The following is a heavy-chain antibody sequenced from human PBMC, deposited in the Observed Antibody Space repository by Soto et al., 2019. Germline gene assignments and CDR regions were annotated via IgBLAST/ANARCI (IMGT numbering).Heavy chain of an antibody. CDR2: INAGNGNT. V-gene: IGHV1-3*01. CDR1: GYTFTSYA. CDR3: ARGGSLYWYFDL. Sequence: ASVKVSCKASGYTFTSYAMHWVRQAPGQRLEWMGWINAGNGNTKYSQKLQGRVTITRDTSASTAYMELSSLRSEDTAVYYCARGGSLYWYFDLWGRGTLVTVSS. J-gene: IGHJ2*01. D-gene: IGHD1-26*01.